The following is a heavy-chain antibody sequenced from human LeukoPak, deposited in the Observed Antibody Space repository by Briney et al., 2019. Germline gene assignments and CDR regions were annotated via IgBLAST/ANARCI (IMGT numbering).Heavy chain of an antibody. CDR2: IKQDGSEK. D-gene: IGHD3-22*01. CDR3: AKDTYYYDSSAYYYSRQYFQH. CDR1: GFTFSSYW. Sequence: GGSLRLSCAASGFTFSSYWMSWVRQAPGKGLEWVANIKQDGSEKYYVDSVKGRLTISRDNAKNSLYLQMNSLRAEDTAVYYCAKDTYYYDSSAYYYSRQYFQHWGQGTLVTVSS. J-gene: IGHJ1*01. V-gene: IGHV3-7*01.